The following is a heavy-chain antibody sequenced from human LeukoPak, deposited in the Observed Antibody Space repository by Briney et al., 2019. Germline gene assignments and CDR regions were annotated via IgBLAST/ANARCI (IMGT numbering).Heavy chain of an antibody. V-gene: IGHV1-3*01. J-gene: IGHJ6*02. CDR3: TRGTGCTGGSCSYYGMDV. D-gene: IGHD2-15*01. CDR1: GYTFSSYA. CDR2: INAGNGDT. Sequence: ASVKVSYKGSGYTFSSYAIHWVRQAPGQRLEWMGWINAGNGDTKYSQKFQGRVTITRDTSATTAYMELSSLRSEDTAVYYCTRGTGCTGGSCSYYGMDVWGQGTTVTVSS.